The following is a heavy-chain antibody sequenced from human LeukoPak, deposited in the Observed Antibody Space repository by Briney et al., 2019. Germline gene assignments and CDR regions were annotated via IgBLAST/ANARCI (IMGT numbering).Heavy chain of an antibody. Sequence: ASVKVSCKASGYIFTDYSIHWVRQAPGQRLEWMGWFNSDKGNTEYSQKFQDRVIITRDTSTNTAYMELSSLRPEDTAVFFCARGGPNRSGWTLDYWGQGTLVTVSS. J-gene: IGHJ4*02. CDR1: GYIFTDYS. CDR3: ARGGPNRSGWTLDY. D-gene: IGHD6-19*01. CDR2: FNSDKGNT. V-gene: IGHV1-3*01.